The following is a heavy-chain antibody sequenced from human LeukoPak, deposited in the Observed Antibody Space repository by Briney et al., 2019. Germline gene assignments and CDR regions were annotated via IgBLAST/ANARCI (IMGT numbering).Heavy chain of an antibody. J-gene: IGHJ4*02. CDR1: GFIFSSYN. V-gene: IGHV3-21*01. CDR2: ITSSSTYI. D-gene: IGHD2-15*01. Sequence: PGGSLRLSCAASGFIFSSYNMNWVRQAPGKGLEWVSSITSSSTYIYYADSVKGRFTISRDNAKSSLYLQMNSLRAEDTAVYYCARGYSSRLFAVGYFDCWGQGSLVTVSS. CDR3: ARGYSSRLFAVGYFDC.